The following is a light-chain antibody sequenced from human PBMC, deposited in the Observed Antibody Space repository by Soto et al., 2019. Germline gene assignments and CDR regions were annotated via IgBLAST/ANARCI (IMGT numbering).Light chain of an antibody. CDR1: QSLSTY. CDR2: DAS. CDR3: QQRANWPIT. J-gene: IGKJ5*01. Sequence: EIVLTQSPATLSLSPGERATLSCRASQSLSTYLAWYQQKPGQAPRLLIYDASERATGIPARFSGGGSETDFTLTISSLEPEDFGVYYCQQRANWPITFGQGTRLEIK. V-gene: IGKV3-11*01.